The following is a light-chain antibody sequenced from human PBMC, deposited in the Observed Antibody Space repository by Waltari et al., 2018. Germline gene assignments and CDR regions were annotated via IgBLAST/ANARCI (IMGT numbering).Light chain of an antibody. CDR1: QSISRY. Sequence: IMLTQSPGTLSLSPGERATLSCRASQSISRYLAWYQQKPGQAPRLLIYGASTRATGIPDRFSGSGSGTDFSLTISGLEPEDSAVYYCQHHFRLPATFGQGTKVGIK. J-gene: IGKJ1*01. CDR2: GAS. CDR3: QHHFRLPAT. V-gene: IGKV3-20*01.